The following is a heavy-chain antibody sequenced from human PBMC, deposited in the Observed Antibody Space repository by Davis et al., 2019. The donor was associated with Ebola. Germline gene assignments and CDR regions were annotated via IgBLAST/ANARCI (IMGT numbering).Heavy chain of an antibody. CDR3: ATSFYDTSGYLNRDAFDI. J-gene: IGHJ3*02. CDR2: IYYTGNT. CDR1: GGSISRSTYY. D-gene: IGHD3-22*01. V-gene: IGHV4-39*01. Sequence: ETLSLTCGVSGGSISRSTYYWGWIRQPPGKGLEWIGSIYYTGNTYYNPSLKSRVTISVDTSKNQFSLKLSSVTAADTAVYHCATSFYDTSGYLNRDAFDIWGQGTMVTVSS.